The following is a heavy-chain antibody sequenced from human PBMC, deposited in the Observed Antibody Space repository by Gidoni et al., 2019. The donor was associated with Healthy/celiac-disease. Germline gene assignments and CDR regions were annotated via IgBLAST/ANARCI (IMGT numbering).Heavy chain of an antibody. V-gene: IGHV3-21*01. Sequence: YSMNWVRQAPGKGLEWVSSISSSSSYIYYADSVKGRFTISRDNAKNSLYLQMNSLRAEDTAVYYCASFEAAGMNSYDYWGQGTLVTVSS. J-gene: IGHJ4*02. CDR3: ASFEAAGMNSYDY. CDR1: YS. D-gene: IGHD6-13*01. CDR2: ISSSSSYI.